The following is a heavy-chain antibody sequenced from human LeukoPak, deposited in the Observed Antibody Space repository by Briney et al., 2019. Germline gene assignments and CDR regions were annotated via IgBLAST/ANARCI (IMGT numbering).Heavy chain of an antibody. V-gene: IGHV1-18*01. CDR1: GYTFSAYA. CDR3: ARLVLDRTGSYYFDY. Sequence: ASVKVSCKASGYTFSAYAVIWVRQAPGQGLQWMGWISGDKTNTIYARNFQGRVTMTTDTSANSAYMELRSLRSDDSAVYYCARLVLDRTGSYYFDYWGQGTPVTVSA. D-gene: IGHD3-22*01. CDR2: ISGDKTNT. J-gene: IGHJ4*02.